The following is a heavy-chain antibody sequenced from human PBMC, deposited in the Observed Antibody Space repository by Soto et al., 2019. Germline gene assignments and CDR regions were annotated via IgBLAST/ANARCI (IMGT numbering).Heavy chain of an antibody. CDR3: ARIVATVPGYNWFDP. V-gene: IGHV4-59*08. CDR2: IYYTGST. D-gene: IGHD5-12*01. CDR1: GGSISSYY. J-gene: IGHJ5*02. Sequence: SETLSLTCAVSGGSISSYYWSWIRQPPGKGLEWIGYIYYTGSTNYSPSLKSRVTISVDTSKNQFSLKLSSVTAADTAVYYCARIVATVPGYNWFDPWGQGTLVTVSS.